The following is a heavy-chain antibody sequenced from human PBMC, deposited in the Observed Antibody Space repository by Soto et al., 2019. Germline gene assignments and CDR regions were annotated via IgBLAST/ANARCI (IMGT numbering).Heavy chain of an antibody. D-gene: IGHD2-21*02. J-gene: IGHJ5*02. V-gene: IGHV4-4*02. CDR2: VYHTGDT. CDR3: AREIVTAGGNNYFDP. Sequence: PSETLSLTCGVSGGTVASSHWWSWVRQSPGRGLEWIGNVYHTGDTNFNPSLQSRVTFSVDKSNNQFSPRLTSVTAADTAVYFCAREIVTAGGNNYFDPWGPGTLVTVS. CDR1: GGTVASSHW.